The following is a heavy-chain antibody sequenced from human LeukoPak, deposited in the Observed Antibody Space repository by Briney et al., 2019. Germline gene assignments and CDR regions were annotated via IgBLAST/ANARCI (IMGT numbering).Heavy chain of an antibody. CDR3: ATGRDPYKTGH. D-gene: IGHD5-24*01. J-gene: IGHJ4*02. V-gene: IGHV4-59*12. Sequence: PSETLSLTCTFSGGSFSPAHWSWIRQPPGKGLEWIGVICDNGNADYNPSLKSRVTISVDTSKSQFSLKLSSLAAADTAVYYCATGRDPYKTGHWGQGTLVTVSS. CDR1: GGSFSPAH. CDR2: ICDNGNA.